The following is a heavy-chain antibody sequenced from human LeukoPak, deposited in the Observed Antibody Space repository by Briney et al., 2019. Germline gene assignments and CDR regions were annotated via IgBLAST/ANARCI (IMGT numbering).Heavy chain of an antibody. J-gene: IGHJ4*02. Sequence: GASVKVSCKASGYTFTGYYMHWVRQAPGQGLEWMGWINPNSGGTNYAKKFQGRVTMTRDTSISTAYMELSRLRSDDTAVYYCARRRREWFLDYWGQGTLVTVSS. CDR1: GYTFTGYY. D-gene: IGHD3-3*01. CDR3: ARRRREWFLDY. V-gene: IGHV1-2*02. CDR2: INPNSGGT.